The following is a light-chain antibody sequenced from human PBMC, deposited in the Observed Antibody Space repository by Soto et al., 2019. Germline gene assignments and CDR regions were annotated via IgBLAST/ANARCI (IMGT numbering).Light chain of an antibody. Sequence: DIQMTQSPSSLSASVGDRVTITCRASQNINRYLNWYHVKPGQAPKLLIYGASSLKSGVQSPFSGSGSGTDFTLTISSLQPEDFATYYCQQSFSIPFTFGGGTKV. CDR1: QNINRY. CDR2: GAS. J-gene: IGKJ4*01. CDR3: QQSFSIPFT. V-gene: IGKV1-39*01.